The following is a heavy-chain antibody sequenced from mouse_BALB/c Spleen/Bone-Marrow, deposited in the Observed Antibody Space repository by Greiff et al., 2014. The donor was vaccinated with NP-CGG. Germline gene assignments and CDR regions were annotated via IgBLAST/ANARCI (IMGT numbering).Heavy chain of an antibody. CDR1: GFTFNTYA. D-gene: IGHD2-2*01. CDR3: VREGYYGCDGYAMDY. J-gene: IGHJ4*01. Sequence: EVQGVESGGGLVQPKGSLKLSCAASGFTFNTYAMHWVCQAPGKGLEWVARIRSKSNNYATYYADSVKDRFTISRDDSQSMLYLQMNNLKTEDTAMYYCVREGYYGCDGYAMDYWGQGTSVTVSS. CDR2: IRSKSNNYAT. V-gene: IGHV10-3*03.